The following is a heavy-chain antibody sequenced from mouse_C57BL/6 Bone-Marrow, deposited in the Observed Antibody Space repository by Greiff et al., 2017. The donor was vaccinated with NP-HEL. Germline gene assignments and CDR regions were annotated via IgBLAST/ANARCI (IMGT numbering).Heavy chain of an antibody. D-gene: IGHD2-4*01. V-gene: IGHV1-64*01. CDR3: ARGGLRRNYYAMDY. CDR1: GYTFTSYW. J-gene: IGHJ4*01. Sequence: VKLQQPGAELVKPGASVKLSCKASGYTFTSYWMHWVKQRPGQGLEWIGMIHPNSGSTNYNEKFKSKATLTVDKSSSTAYMQLSSLTSEDSAVYYCARGGLRRNYYAMDYWGQGTSVTVSS. CDR2: IHPNSGST.